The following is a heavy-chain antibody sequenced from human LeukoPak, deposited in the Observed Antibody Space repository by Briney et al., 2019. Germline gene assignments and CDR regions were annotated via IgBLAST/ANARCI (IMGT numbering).Heavy chain of an antibody. CDR2: IYSSGST. D-gene: IGHD3-10*01. J-gene: IGHJ5*02. Sequence: SETLSLTCTVSDGSITSYYWSWIRQPAGKGLEWIGRIYSSGSTNYNPSLKSRVTMSVDTSKNQFSLKLTSVTAADTAVYYCARDSLVRGVRWFDPWGQGTLVTVSP. CDR3: ARDSLVRGVRWFDP. V-gene: IGHV4-4*07. CDR1: DGSITSYY.